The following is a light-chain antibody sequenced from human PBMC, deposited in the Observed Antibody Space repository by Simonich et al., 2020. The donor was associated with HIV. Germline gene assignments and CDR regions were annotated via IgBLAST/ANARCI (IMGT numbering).Light chain of an antibody. V-gene: IGLV2-14*03. CDR3: SSYTRSSTLV. Sequence: QSALTQPASVSGSPGQSITISCTGTSSDVGGYNYVSWYQHHPGKAPKLMIYDVIKRPSGVSNRFSGSKSGNTASLTISGLQAEDEADYYCSSYTRSSTLVFGGGTKLTVL. J-gene: IGLJ3*02. CDR1: SSDVGGYNY. CDR2: DVI.